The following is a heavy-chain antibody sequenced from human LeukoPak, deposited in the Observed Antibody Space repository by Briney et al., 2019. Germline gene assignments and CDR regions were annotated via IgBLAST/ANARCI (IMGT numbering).Heavy chain of an antibody. V-gene: IGHV3-30*04. CDR1: GFTFSTYA. Sequence: GSLRLSCAASGFTFSTYAMHWVRQAPGKGLEWVAVISYDGRSKYYADSVKGRFTISRDNSKNTLYLQMSSLRAEDTALYYCARDYGSETRAPDYWGQGTLVTVSS. CDR3: ARDYGSETRAPDY. CDR2: ISYDGRSK. D-gene: IGHD3-10*01. J-gene: IGHJ4*02.